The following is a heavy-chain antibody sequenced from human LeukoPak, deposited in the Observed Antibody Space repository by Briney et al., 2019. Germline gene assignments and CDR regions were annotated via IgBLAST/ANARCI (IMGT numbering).Heavy chain of an antibody. D-gene: IGHD6-25*01. CDR1: GYSINSDYY. CDR3: ARVPGYSSGGAFDI. V-gene: IGHV4-38-2*02. Sequence: SETLSLTCTVSGYSINSDYYWGWIREPPGKGLEWIGSINHSGRTYYNPSLKSRVTISVDTSKNQFSLKLSSVTAADTAVYYCARVPGYSSGGAFDIWGQGTMVTVSS. CDR2: INHSGRT. J-gene: IGHJ3*02.